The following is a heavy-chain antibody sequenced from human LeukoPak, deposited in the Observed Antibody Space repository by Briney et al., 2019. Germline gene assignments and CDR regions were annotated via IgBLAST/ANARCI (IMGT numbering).Heavy chain of an antibody. Sequence: GRSLRLSCAVSGFIFSTYGMQWVRQAPGKGLEWVAVISYDGSNKHYTDSVKGRSTISRDNSKNTLYLQMNSLRAEDTAVYYCSAGLRGYFDYWGQGTLVTVSS. V-gene: IGHV3-30*03. CDR3: SAGLRGYFDY. J-gene: IGHJ4*02. CDR1: GFIFSTYG. D-gene: IGHD2-21*02. CDR2: ISYDGSNK.